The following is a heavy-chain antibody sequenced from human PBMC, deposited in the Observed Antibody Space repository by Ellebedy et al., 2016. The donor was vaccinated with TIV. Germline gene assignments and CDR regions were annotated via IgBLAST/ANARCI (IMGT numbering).Heavy chain of an antibody. CDR1: GASISSYY. CDR3: ARVVNWGGEDY. Sequence: MPSETLSLTCTVSGASISSYYWSWIRQPPGKGLEWIGYIYYNENTNYNPSLKSRVTVSIDMSKNQFSLKLSSVTAADTAVYYCARVVNWGGEDYWGQGTLVTVSS. J-gene: IGHJ4*02. D-gene: IGHD7-27*01. CDR2: IYYNENT. V-gene: IGHV4-59*08.